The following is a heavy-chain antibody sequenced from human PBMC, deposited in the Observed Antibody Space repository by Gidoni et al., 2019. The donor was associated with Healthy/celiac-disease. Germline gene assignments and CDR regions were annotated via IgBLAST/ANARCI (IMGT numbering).Heavy chain of an antibody. Sequence: QLQLQESGSGLVKPSQTLSLTCAVSGGSLSSGGYSWSWIRQPPGKGLEWIGYIYHSGSTYYNPSLKSRVTISVDRSKNQFSLKLSSVTAADTAVYYCARTSIAARGRGFDYWGQGTLVTVSS. V-gene: IGHV4-30-2*01. CDR2: IYHSGST. CDR3: ARTSIAARGRGFDY. CDR1: GGSLSSGGYS. D-gene: IGHD6-6*01. J-gene: IGHJ4*02.